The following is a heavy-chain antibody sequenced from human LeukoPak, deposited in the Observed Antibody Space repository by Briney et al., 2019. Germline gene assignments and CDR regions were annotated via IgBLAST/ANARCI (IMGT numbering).Heavy chain of an antibody. CDR3: ARVRGSGHLDY. D-gene: IGHD1-26*01. J-gene: IGHJ4*02. CDR2: IYYSGST. V-gene: IGHV4-61*01. Sequence: SETLSLTCTVSGGSVSSVSYYWSWIRQPPGKGLEWIGYIYYSGSTNYNPSLKSRVSISGDTSKNQFSLKVNSVTAADTAMYYCARVRGSGHLDYWGQGTLVTVSS. CDR1: GGSVSSVSYY.